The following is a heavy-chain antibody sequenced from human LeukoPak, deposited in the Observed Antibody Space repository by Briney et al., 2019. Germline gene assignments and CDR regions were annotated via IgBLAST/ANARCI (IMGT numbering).Heavy chain of an antibody. Sequence: SQTLSLTCAVSGGSISSGGYSWSWIRQPPGKGLEWIGYIYHSGSTYYNPSLKSRVTISVDTSKNQFSLKLSSVTAADTAVYYCARGRQNYSWNPLRMSAFDIWGQGTMVTVSS. CDR1: GGSISSGGYS. D-gene: IGHD1-1*01. J-gene: IGHJ3*02. V-gene: IGHV4-30-2*01. CDR2: IYHSGST. CDR3: ARGRQNYSWNPLRMSAFDI.